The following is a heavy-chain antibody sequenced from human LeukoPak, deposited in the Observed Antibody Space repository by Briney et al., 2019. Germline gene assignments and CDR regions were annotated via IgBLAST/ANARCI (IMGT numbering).Heavy chain of an antibody. V-gene: IGHV1-24*01. J-gene: IGHJ4*02. CDR1: GYTLTELS. CDR3: ATDLGRTRYFDRVPGPNIVY. Sequence: ASVKVSCKVSGYTLTELSMHWVRQAPGKGLEWMGGFDPEDGETIYAQKFQGRVTMTEDTSTDPAYMELSSLRSEDTAVYYCATDLGRTRYFDRVPGPNIVYWGQGTLVTVSS. D-gene: IGHD3-9*01. CDR2: FDPEDGET.